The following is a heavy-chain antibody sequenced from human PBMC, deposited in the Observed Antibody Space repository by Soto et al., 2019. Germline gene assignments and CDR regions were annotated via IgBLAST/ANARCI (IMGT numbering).Heavy chain of an antibody. CDR2: VNPSGGHT. Sequence: QVQLVQSGAEVKKPGASVKVSCKASGDTFTDYYIHWVRQAPGQGFEWMGTVNPSGGHTTYAQHVLGRVTMTRDTSTSTLYMELTSLTSEDTAVYYCARGGHVVVVTAALDYWGQGTLVTVSS. V-gene: IGHV1-46*01. CDR1: GDTFTDYY. D-gene: IGHD2-21*02. J-gene: IGHJ4*02. CDR3: ARGGHVVVVTAALDY.